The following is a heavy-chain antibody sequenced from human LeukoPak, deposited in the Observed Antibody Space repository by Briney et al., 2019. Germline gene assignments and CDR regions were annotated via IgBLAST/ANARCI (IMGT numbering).Heavy chain of an antibody. D-gene: IGHD3-22*01. J-gene: IGHJ4*02. CDR2: MNPNSGNT. CDR3: ARGLFPSSGYYYVH. Sequence: ASVKVSCKASGYTFTSYDINCVRQATGQGLEWMGWMNPNSGNTGYAQKFQGRVTMTRNTSISTAYMELSSLRSEDTAVYYCARGLFPSSGYYYVHWGQGTLVTVSS. CDR1: GYTFTSYD. V-gene: IGHV1-8*01.